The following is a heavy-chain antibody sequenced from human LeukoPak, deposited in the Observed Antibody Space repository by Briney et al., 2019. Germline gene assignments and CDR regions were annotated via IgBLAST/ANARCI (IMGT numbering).Heavy chain of an antibody. CDR3: ARDKAAGLFDY. CDR1: GFTFSDYY. V-gene: IGHV3-7*03. J-gene: IGHJ4*02. Sequence: PGGSLRLSCAASGFTFSDYYMSWIRQAPGKGLEWVANIKQDGSESHYVDSVKGRFTISRDNAKNSVSLQMNSLRAEDTAVYYCARDKAAGLFDYWGQGTLVTVSS. CDR2: IKQDGSES. D-gene: IGHD6-13*01.